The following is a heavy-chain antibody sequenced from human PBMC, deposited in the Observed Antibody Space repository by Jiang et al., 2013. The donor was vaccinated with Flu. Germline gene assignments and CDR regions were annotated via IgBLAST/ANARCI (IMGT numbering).Heavy chain of an antibody. D-gene: IGHD6-6*01. CDR1: GFSLSTSGMC. CDR3: ARTGCIAARDASFAFDI. V-gene: IGHV2-70*01. J-gene: IGHJ3*02. CDR2: IDWDDDK. Sequence: LTLTCTFSGFSLSTSGMCVSWIRQPPGKALEWLALIDWDDDKYYSTSLKTRLTISKDTSKNQVVLTMTNMDPVDTATYYCARTGCIAARDASFAFDIWGQGTMVTVSS.